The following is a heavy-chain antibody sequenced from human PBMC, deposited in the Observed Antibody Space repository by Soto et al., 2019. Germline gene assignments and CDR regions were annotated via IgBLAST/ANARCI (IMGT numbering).Heavy chain of an antibody. CDR3: ARESGGATATLDYYYFYMDV. CDR2: INPNGGDT. D-gene: IGHD5-12*01. Sequence: VQLVQSGAEVKKPGASVKVSCKTSGDSFNDYYIHWVRQAPGQGLEWMGWINPNGGDTKYAQKFQGRVTVTRDTSIRTVYMELSSLRSGDTAVYYCARESGGATATLDYYYFYMDVWGKGTTVTVSS. J-gene: IGHJ6*03. V-gene: IGHV1-2*02. CDR1: GDSFNDYY.